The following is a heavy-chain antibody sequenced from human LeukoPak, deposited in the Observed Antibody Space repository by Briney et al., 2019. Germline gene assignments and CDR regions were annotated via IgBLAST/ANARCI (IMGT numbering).Heavy chain of an antibody. J-gene: IGHJ5*02. CDR3: ARDGKGNWFDP. D-gene: IGHD1-1*01. CDR2: IYTSGST. CDR1: GGSISSGSYY. V-gene: IGHV4-61*02. Sequence: PSQTLSLTCTVSGGSISSGSYYWSWIRQPAGKGLEWIGRIYTSGSTNYNPSLKSRVTISVDASKNQFSLKLSSVTAADTAVYYCARDGKGNWFDPWGQGTLVTVSS.